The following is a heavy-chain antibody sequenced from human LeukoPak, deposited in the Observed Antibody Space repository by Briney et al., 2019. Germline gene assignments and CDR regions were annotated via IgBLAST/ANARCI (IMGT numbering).Heavy chain of an antibody. CDR1: GFTFSSYL. Sequence: WGALRLSCAASGFTFSSYLVHWVRQTPGKGLVWVSPINSDGSTISYADSVKGRFTISRDNAKNTLYLQMNSLGAEDTAVYYCARDNAYSRGWDFDYWGQGTLVTVSS. CDR2: INSDGSTI. J-gene: IGHJ4*02. D-gene: IGHD6-19*01. V-gene: IGHV3-74*01. CDR3: ARDNAYSRGWDFDY.